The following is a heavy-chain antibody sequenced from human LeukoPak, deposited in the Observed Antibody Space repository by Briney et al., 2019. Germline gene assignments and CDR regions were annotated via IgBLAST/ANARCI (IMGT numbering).Heavy chain of an antibody. CDR3: ARSLEYYYDSSGYPWDGYYFDY. CDR2: ISAYNGNT. V-gene: IGHV1-18*01. CDR1: GYTFTSYG. J-gene: IGHJ4*02. Sequence: ASVKVSCKASGYTFTSYGISWVRQAPGQGLEWMGWISAYNGNTNYAQKLQGRVTMTTDTSTSTAYMELRSLRSDDTAVYYCARSLEYYYDSSGYPWDGYYFDYWGQGTLVTVSS. D-gene: IGHD3-22*01.